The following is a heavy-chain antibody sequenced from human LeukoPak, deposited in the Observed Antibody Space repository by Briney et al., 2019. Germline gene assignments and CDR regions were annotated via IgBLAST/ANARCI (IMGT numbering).Heavy chain of an antibody. CDR3: ARGGYSSAWSPLDY. J-gene: IGHJ4*02. CDR2: ISTYNGNT. CDR1: GYTFTIHG. Sequence: ASVTVSFTASGYTFTIHGISWVRQAPGQGLEWMGWISTYNGNTHSAQKLQGRITMTTDTSTSTAYMELRSLTSDDTAMYYCARGGYSSAWSPLDYWGQGALVTVSS. D-gene: IGHD6-19*01. V-gene: IGHV1-18*01.